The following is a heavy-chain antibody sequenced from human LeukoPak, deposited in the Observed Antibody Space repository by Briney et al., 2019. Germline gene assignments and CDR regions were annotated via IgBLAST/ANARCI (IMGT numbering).Heavy chain of an antibody. CDR3: ARDHSSSSTWYANWFDP. J-gene: IGHJ5*02. CDR2: ISSSSRYT. Sequence: PGGSLRLSCVASGFTFSNYSMHWVRKAPGKGLEWVSWISSSSRYTFYADSVKGRFTISRDNAKNSLYLQMNSLRVEDTAVYYCARDHSSSSTWYANWFDPWGQGTLVTVSS. CDR1: GFTFSNYS. V-gene: IGHV3-21*01. D-gene: IGHD6-13*01.